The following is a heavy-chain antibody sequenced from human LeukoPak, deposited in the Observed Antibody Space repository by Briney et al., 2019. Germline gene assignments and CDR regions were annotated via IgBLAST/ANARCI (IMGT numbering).Heavy chain of an antibody. CDR2: INPNSGGT. CDR1: GYTFTGYY. J-gene: IGHJ5*02. CDR3: ASNPKEFPFGFDP. Sequence: ASVKASCKASGYTFTGYYMHWVRQAPGQGLEWMGWINPNSGGTNYAQKFQGRVTMTRDTSISTAYMELSRLRSDDTAVYYCASNPKEFPFGFDPWAQETLVTVPS. V-gene: IGHV1-2*02. D-gene: IGHD3-16*01.